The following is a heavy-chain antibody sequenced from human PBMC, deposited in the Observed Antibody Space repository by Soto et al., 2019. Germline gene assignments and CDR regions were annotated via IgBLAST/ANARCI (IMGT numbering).Heavy chain of an antibody. CDR3: ARSPWGGSYPFYYYYYGMDV. Sequence: GGSLRLSCAASGFTFSSYAMHWVRQAPGKGLEWVAVISYDGSNKYYADSVKGRFTISRDNSKNTLYLQMNSLRAEDTAVYYCARSPWGGSYPFYYYYYGMDVWGQGTTVTVSS. D-gene: IGHD1-26*01. CDR1: GFTFSSYA. V-gene: IGHV3-30-3*01. CDR2: ISYDGSNK. J-gene: IGHJ6*02.